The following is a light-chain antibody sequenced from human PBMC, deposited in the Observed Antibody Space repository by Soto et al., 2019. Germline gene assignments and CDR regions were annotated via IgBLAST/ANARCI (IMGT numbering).Light chain of an antibody. CDR3: CSYGGGYTPLL. CDR2: DVT. Sequence: QSVLTQPRSVSGSPGQSVTISCTGTSSDVGGYNYVSWYQQHPGQAPKLMIYDVTKRPSGVPDRFSGSKSGNTASLSISGLQAGDEADYYCCSYGGGYTPLLFGGGTKLTVL. J-gene: IGLJ2*01. CDR1: SSDVGGYNY. V-gene: IGLV2-11*01.